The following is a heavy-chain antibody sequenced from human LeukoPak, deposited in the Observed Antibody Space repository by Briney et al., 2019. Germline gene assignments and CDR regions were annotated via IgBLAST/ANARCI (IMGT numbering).Heavy chain of an antibody. CDR2: ISGNGDGT. CDR3: AKAGEQQWLRMHFDN. CDR1: EFTFSGYW. Sequence: PGGSLRLSCAASEFTFSGYWMNWVRQAPGKGLEWVSVISGNGDGTYYADSVKGRFTISRDNSKNTLYLQMKSLRAEDTAVYYCAKAGEQQWLRMHFDNWGQGTLVTVSS. V-gene: IGHV3-23*01. J-gene: IGHJ4*02. D-gene: IGHD5-18*01.